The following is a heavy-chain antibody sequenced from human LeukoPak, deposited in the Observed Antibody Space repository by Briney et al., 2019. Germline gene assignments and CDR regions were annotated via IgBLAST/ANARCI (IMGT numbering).Heavy chain of an antibody. CDR3: ARGVRDFWSGFDYYGMDV. CDR1: GGTFSSYA. J-gene: IGHJ6*02. V-gene: IGHV1-8*02. Sequence: ASVKVSCKASGGTFSSYAISWVRQATGQGLEWMRWMNPNSGNTGYAQKFQGRVTMTRNTSISTAYMELSSLRSEDTAVYYCARGVRDFWSGFDYYGMDVWGQGTTVTVSS. D-gene: IGHD3-3*01. CDR2: MNPNSGNT.